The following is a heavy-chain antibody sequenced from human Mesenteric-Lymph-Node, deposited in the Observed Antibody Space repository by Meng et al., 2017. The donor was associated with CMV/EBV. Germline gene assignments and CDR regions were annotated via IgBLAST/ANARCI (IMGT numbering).Heavy chain of an antibody. CDR3: ARRGRIAAAGTGYYFDY. D-gene: IGHD6-13*01. J-gene: IGHJ4*02. CDR2: IKQDGSEK. CDR1: GFTFSSYW. Sequence: GESLKISCAASGFTFSSYWMSWVRQAPGKGLEWVANIKQDGSEKYYVDSVKGRFTISRDNAKNSLYLQMNSLRAEDTAVYYCARRGRIAAAGTGYYFDYWGQGVVVTVSS. V-gene: IGHV3-7*01.